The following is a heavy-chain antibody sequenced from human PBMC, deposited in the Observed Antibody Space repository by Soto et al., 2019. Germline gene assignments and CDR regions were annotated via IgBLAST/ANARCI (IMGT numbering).Heavy chain of an antibody. CDR1: GFTFSSYS. CDR3: AVRSSGWWGYYYMDV. D-gene: IGHD6-6*01. J-gene: IGHJ6*03. V-gene: IGHV3-48*01. Sequence: GGSLRLSCAASGFTFSSYSMNWVRQAPGKGLEWVSYISSSSSTIYYADSVKGRFTISRDNAKNSLYLQMNSLRAEDTAVYYCAVRSSGWWGYYYMDVWGKGNTVTVSS. CDR2: ISSSSSTI.